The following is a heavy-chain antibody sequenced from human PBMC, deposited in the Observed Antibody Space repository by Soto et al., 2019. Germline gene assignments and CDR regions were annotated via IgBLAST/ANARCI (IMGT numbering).Heavy chain of an antibody. J-gene: IGHJ4*02. CDR2: IYYSGST. Sequence: SETLSLTCTVSGGSISSSSYYWGWIRQPPGKGLEWIGSIYYSGSTYYNPSLKSRVTISVDTSKNQFSLRLSSVTAADTAVYYCARQGETSPAARDSYSSGWFRYWGQGTLVTVSS. V-gene: IGHV4-39*01. D-gene: IGHD6-19*01. CDR3: ARQGETSPAARDSYSSGWFRY. CDR1: GGSISSSSYY.